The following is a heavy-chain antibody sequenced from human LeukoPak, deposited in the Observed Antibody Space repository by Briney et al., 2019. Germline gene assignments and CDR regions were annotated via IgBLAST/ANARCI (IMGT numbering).Heavy chain of an antibody. CDR3: ARAYYDFWSGFN. CDR1: GGSISSGDYY. V-gene: IGHV4-30-4*08. J-gene: IGHJ4*02. D-gene: IGHD3-3*01. Sequence: SQTLSLTCTVSGGSISSGDYYWSWIRQPPGKGLEWIGYIYYSGSTYYNPSLKSRVTISVDTSKNQFSLKLSSVTATDTAVYYCARAYYDFWSGFNWGQGALVTVSS. CDR2: IYYSGST.